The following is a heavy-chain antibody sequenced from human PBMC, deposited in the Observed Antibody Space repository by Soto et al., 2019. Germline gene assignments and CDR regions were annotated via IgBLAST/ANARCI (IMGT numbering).Heavy chain of an antibody. CDR2: INHSGST. CDR3: ARVPYSSGWYVGAFDI. CDR1: GGSFSGYY. V-gene: IGHV4-34*01. D-gene: IGHD6-19*01. J-gene: IGHJ3*02. Sequence: SETLSLTCAVYGGSFSGYYWSWIRQPPGEGLEWIGEINHSGSTNYNPSLKSRVTISVDTSKNQFSLKLSSVTAADTAVYYCARVPYSSGWYVGAFDIWGQGTMVTVSS.